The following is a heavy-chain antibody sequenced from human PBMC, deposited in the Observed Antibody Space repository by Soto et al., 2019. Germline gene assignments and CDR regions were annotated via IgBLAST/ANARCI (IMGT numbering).Heavy chain of an antibody. CDR3: AKDINLRWQGIDY. CDR1: GFTFSSYG. J-gene: IGHJ4*02. CDR2: ISYDGSNK. D-gene: IGHD4-17*01. V-gene: IGHV3-30*18. Sequence: SXSLSCAASGFTFSSYGMHWVRQAPGKGLEWVAVISYDGSNKYYADSVKGRFTISRDNSKNTLYLQMNSLRAEDTAVYYCAKDINLRWQGIDYWGQGTLVTGSS.